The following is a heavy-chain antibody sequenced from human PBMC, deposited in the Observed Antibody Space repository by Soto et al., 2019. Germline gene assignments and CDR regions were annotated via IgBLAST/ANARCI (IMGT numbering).Heavy chain of an antibody. CDR2: IYWDDNK. CDR3: AHRIVTNNWFDP. CDR1: GFSLSTSGVG. J-gene: IGHJ5*02. Sequence: QITLKESGPTLVKPTQTLTLTCTFSGFSLSTSGVGVGWIRQPPGKALEWLALIYWDDNKRYSPSLKTRLTITKDTYKNQVVLTMTNMDPVDTATYYCAHRIVTNNWFDPWGQGTLVTVSS. D-gene: IGHD3-22*01. V-gene: IGHV2-5*02.